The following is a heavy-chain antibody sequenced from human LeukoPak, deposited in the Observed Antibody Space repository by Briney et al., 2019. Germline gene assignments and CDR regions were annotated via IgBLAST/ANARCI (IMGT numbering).Heavy chain of an antibody. J-gene: IGHJ4*02. CDR2: IYYSGST. D-gene: IGHD3-16*01. V-gene: IGHV4-59*01. Sequence: PSETLSLTCTVSGGSISTYYWSWIRQPPGKGLEWIGYIYYSGSTNYNPSLKSRVTISVDTSKNQFSLKLSSVTAADTAVYYCARDGGLASFDYWGQGTLVTVSS. CDR1: GGSISTYY. CDR3: ARDGGLASFDY.